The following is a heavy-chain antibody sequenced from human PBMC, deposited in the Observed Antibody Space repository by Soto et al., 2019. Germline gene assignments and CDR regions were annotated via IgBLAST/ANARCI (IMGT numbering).Heavy chain of an antibody. CDR3: ARSEYSSSWVFDY. J-gene: IGHJ4*02. Sequence: GASVKVSCKASGGTFSSYAISWVRQAPGQGLEWMGGIIPIFGTANYAQKFQGRVTITADESTSTAYMELSSLRSEDTAVYYCARSEYSSSWVFDYWGQGTLVTVSS. CDR2: IIPIFGTA. D-gene: IGHD6-6*01. CDR1: GGTFSSYA. V-gene: IGHV1-69*13.